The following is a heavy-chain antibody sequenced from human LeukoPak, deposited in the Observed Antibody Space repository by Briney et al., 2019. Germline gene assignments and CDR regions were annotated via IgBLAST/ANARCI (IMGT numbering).Heavy chain of an antibody. CDR2: ISGSDGTT. CDR1: GFTFSNYA. CDR3: ARERGTTTVTPGYYFDY. D-gene: IGHD4-17*01. J-gene: IGHJ4*02. Sequence: PGGSLRLSCAASGFTFSNYAMSWVRQAPGKGLEWVSGISGSDGTTYYADSVKGRFTISRDNSKNTLYLQMNSLRAEDTAVYYCARERGTTTVTPGYYFDYWGQGTLVTVSS. V-gene: IGHV3-23*01.